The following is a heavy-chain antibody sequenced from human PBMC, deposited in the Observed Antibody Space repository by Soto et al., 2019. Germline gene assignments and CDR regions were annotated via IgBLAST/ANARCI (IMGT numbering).Heavy chain of an antibody. Sequence: QVQLQESGPGLVKPSQTLSLTCTVSGGSIGSGGYYWSWIRQHPGKGLEWIGYIYYSGSTYYNPSLKSRVTISVDTSKNQFSLKLSSVTAADTAVYYCARNPKTTVTTRPNRNWYFDLWGRGTLVTVSS. V-gene: IGHV4-31*03. CDR1: GGSIGSGGYY. CDR3: ARNPKTTVTTRPNRNWYFDL. CDR2: IYYSGST. J-gene: IGHJ2*01. D-gene: IGHD4-17*01.